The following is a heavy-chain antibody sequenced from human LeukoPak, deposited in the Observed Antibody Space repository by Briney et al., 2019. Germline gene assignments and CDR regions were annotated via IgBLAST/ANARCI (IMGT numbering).Heavy chain of an antibody. CDR3: TTEDYGDYVPDH. J-gene: IGHJ4*02. CDR1: GFTFSMAW. V-gene: IGHV3-15*01. D-gene: IGHD4-17*01. Sequence: GGSVSLSCAASGFTFSMAWMRWVRHAPGGGREWVVQIKSKTDGRTTDYAAPVKGRFTISRDDSKNSLYLLMNSLKAEDTAVYYCTTEDYGDYVPDHWGQGTLVTVSS. CDR2: IKSKTDGRTT.